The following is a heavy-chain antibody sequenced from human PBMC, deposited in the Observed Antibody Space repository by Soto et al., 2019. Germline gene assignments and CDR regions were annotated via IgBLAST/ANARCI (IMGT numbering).Heavy chain of an antibody. CDR2: INPSGGST. CDR3: ASEMPTHRGYSGGSPSYY. Sequence: GASVKVSCKASGYTFTSYYMHWVRQAPGQGLEWMGIINPSGGSTSYAQKFQGRVTMTRDTSTSTVYMELSSLRSEDTAVYYCASEMPTHRGYSGGSPSYYRGQGTLVTVSS. J-gene: IGHJ4*02. D-gene: IGHD2-15*01. CDR1: GYTFTSYY. V-gene: IGHV1-46*01.